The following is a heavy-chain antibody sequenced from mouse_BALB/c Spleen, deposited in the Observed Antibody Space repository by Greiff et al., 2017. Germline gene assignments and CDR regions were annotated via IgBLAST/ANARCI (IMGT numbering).Heavy chain of an antibody. CDR3: ARRDGSSPYAMDY. D-gene: IGHD1-1*01. V-gene: IGHV5-17*02. CDR1: GFTFSSFG. J-gene: IGHJ4*01. CDR2: ISSGSSTI. Sequence: DVMLVESGGGLVQPGGSRKLSCAASGFTFSSFGMHWVRQAPEKGLEWVAYISSGSSTIYYADTVKGRFTISRDNPKNTLFLQMTSLRSEDTAMYYCARRDGSSPYAMDYWGQGTSVTVSS.